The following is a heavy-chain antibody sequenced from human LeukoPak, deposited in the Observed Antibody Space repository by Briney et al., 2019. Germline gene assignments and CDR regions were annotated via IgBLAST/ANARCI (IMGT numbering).Heavy chain of an antibody. V-gene: IGHV5-51*01. CDR2: IYPGDSHT. J-gene: IGHJ4*02. CDR1: GYSFTSYW. D-gene: IGHD5-18*01. CDR3: ARHETRLQLWPPHYFDY. Sequence: GESLKISCKASGYSFTSYWIAWVRQMPGKGLEWMGVIYPGDSHTKYSPSFEGQVTISADKSSNTASLQWSSLKASDTAIYYCARHETRLQLWPPHYFDYWGQGTLVTVSS.